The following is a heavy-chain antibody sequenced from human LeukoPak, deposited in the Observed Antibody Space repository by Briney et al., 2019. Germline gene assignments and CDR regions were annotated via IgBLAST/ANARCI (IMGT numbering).Heavy chain of an antibody. V-gene: IGHV3-11*05. CDR2: ISSSSYT. D-gene: IGHD5-24*01. CDR1: GFTFSDYY. CDR3: ARGSMRMATAGLADY. Sequence: KPGGSLRLSCAASGFTFSDYYMNWIRQAPGKGLEWVSYISSSSYTNYADSVKGRFTISRDNPKNSLYLQMNSLRAEDTAVYYCARGSMRMATAGLADYWGQGTLVTVSS. J-gene: IGHJ4*02.